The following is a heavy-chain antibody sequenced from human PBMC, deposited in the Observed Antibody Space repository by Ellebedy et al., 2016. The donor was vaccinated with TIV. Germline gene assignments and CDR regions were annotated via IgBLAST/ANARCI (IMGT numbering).Heavy chain of an antibody. CDR1: GGSFSGYY. CDR2: INHSGST. CDR3: ARAYQLLSPFDY. Sequence: SETLSLTXAVYGGSFSGYYWSWIRQPPGKGLEWIGEINHSGSTNYNPSLKSRVTISVDTSKNQFSLKLSSVTAADTAVYYCARAYQLLSPFDYWGQGTLVTVSS. J-gene: IGHJ4*02. V-gene: IGHV4-34*01. D-gene: IGHD2-2*01.